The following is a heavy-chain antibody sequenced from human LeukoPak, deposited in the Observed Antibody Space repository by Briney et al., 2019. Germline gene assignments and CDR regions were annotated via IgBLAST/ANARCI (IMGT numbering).Heavy chain of an antibody. CDR1: GGSFSSSSYY. D-gene: IGHD3-22*01. V-gene: IGHV4-39*07. J-gene: IGHJ4*02. Sequence: SETLSLTCTVSGGSFSSSSYYWGWIRQPPGKGPEWIGSISYRGNNYHNPSVKSRVIMSVDTSKNQFSLALRSVTAADTAVYYCARSILRYYYNASGYYPYYFDYWGQGMLVTVSS. CDR2: ISYRGNN. CDR3: ARSILRYYYNASGYYPYYFDY.